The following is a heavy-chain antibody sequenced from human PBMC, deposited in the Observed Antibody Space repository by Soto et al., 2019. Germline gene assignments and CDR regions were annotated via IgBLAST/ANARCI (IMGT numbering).Heavy chain of an antibody. CDR2: IHYTGST. Sequence: TLSLTCTVSGGSMSRYYWTWIRQPPGKGLERIGNIHYTGSTNYNPSLKSRVTILLGTSTSQFSLKVSSVTAADTAVYYCARDLTISSTDGPLDPWGHGTLVTAPQ. CDR3: ARDLTISSTDGPLDP. D-gene: IGHD1-1*01. J-gene: IGHJ5*02. V-gene: IGHV4-59*01. CDR1: GGSMSRYY.